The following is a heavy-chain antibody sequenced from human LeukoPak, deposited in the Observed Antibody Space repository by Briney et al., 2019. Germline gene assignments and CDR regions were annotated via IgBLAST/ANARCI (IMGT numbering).Heavy chain of an antibody. CDR3: ARGGWFGELLFDY. CDR1: GFTFDDYG. J-gene: IGHJ4*02. V-gene: IGHV3-20*04. Sequence: PGGSLRLSCAASGFTFDDYGMSWVRQAPGKGLEWVSGIDRNGGSTGYADSVKGRFTISRDNAKNSLYLQMNSLRAEDTALYYCARGGWFGELLFDYWGQGTLVTVSS. D-gene: IGHD3-10*01. CDR2: IDRNGGST.